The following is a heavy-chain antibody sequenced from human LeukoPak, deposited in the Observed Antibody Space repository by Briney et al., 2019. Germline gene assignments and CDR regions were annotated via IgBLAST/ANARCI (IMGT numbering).Heavy chain of an antibody. CDR2: ISYDGSNK. CDR1: GFTFSSYA. D-gene: IGHD4-17*01. Sequence: GGSLRLSCAASGFTFSSYAMHWVRQAPGKGLEWVAVISYDGSNKYYADSVKGRFTISRDNSKNTLYLQMNSLRAEDTAVYYCARIYGDYEAEYFQHWGQGTLVTVSP. V-gene: IGHV3-30-3*01. J-gene: IGHJ1*01. CDR3: ARIYGDYEAEYFQH.